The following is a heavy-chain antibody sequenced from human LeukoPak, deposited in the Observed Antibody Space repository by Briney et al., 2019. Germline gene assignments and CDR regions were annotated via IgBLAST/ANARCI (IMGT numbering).Heavy chain of an antibody. V-gene: IGHV1-18*01. Sequence: GASVKVSCKASGYTFTSYGISWVRQAPGQGLEWMGWISAYNGNTNYAQKLQGRVTMTTDTSTSTAYMELRSLRSDDTAVYYCARDRLYPNYDFWSGYSPNWFDPWGQGTLVTVSS. CDR2: ISAYNGNT. J-gene: IGHJ5*02. CDR3: ARDRLYPNYDFWSGYSPNWFDP. D-gene: IGHD3-3*01. CDR1: GYTFTSYG.